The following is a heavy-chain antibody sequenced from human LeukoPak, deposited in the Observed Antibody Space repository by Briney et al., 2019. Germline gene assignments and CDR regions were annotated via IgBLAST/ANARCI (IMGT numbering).Heavy chain of an antibody. CDR2: ISGDADRT. D-gene: IGHD2-2*01. CDR3: AKVNWCSASCADA. CDR1: GFIFGNDD. Sequence: GGSLRLSCAASGFIFGNDDMNWVRQAPGKGLEWVSGISGDADRTHYAGSVKGRFTISRDNSKNTLSLQMNSLRAEDTAVYYCAKVNWCSASCADAWGQGTLVTVSS. J-gene: IGHJ4*02. V-gene: IGHV3-23*01.